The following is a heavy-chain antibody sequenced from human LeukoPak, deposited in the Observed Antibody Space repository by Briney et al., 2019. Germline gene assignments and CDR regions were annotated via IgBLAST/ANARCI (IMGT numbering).Heavy chain of an antibody. CDR3: ARRDYYGAPDAFDI. CDR1: GGSISSYY. D-gene: IGHD3-10*01. CDR2: ISDIGSI. Sequence: PSETLSLTCTVSGGSISSYYWSWIRQPPGKGLEWIAYISDIGSINYNPSLKSRVTISLDTSKNQFSLKLSSVTAADTAVYYCARRDYYGAPDAFDIWDQGTMVTVSS. V-gene: IGHV4-59*01. J-gene: IGHJ3*02.